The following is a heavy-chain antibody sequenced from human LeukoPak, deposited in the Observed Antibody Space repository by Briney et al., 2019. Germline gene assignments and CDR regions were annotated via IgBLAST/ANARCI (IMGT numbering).Heavy chain of an antibody. CDR3: ARGPYGDYEPFGFDY. V-gene: IGHV1-69*05. CDR1: GGTFSSYA. CDR2: ISPIFGTA. Sequence: SVTVSCNASGGTFSSYAISWVRQARGQGIEWLGRISPIFGTANYAQKFQGRVTVTTDETTSTAYMELSSLRSEDTAGYYCARGPYGDYEPFGFDYWGQGTLVTVSS. J-gene: IGHJ4*02. D-gene: IGHD4-17*01.